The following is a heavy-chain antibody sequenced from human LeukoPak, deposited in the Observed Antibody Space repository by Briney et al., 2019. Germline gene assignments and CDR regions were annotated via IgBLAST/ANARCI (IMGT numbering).Heavy chain of an antibody. CDR1: GFTFSSYA. Sequence: PGGSLRLSCAASGFTFSSYAMNWVRQAPGKGLEWVSGISGSGESTYYADSVKGRFTISRDNSKNTLYLQMNSLRAEDTAVYYCAREEGGGSGTDYWGQGTLVTVSS. CDR3: AREEGGGSGTDY. D-gene: IGHD1-1*01. V-gene: IGHV3-23*01. CDR2: ISGSGEST. J-gene: IGHJ4*02.